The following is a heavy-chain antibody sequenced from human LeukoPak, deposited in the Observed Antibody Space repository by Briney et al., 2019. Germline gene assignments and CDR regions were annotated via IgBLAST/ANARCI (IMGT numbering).Heavy chain of an antibody. Sequence: ASVKVSCKASGYTFTNFVISSVRQARGQGLEWMGWISAYNGNTDYTQKLQDRVNMTTDSSSNTAYMELRSQRADDTARYYCAIYRLSDSSINWFDPWGQGTMVSVCS. CDR2: ISAYNGNT. V-gene: IGHV1-18*01. D-gene: IGHD2-15*01. CDR3: AIYRLSDSSINWFDP. CDR1: GYTFTNFV. J-gene: IGHJ5*02.